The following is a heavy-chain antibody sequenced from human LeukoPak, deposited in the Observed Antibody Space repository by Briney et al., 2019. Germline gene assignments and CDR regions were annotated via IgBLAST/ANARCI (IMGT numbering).Heavy chain of an antibody. V-gene: IGHV4-39*01. CDR2: IYYSGST. J-gene: IGHJ5*02. D-gene: IGHD3-10*01. CDR1: GGSISSSSYY. Sequence: SETLSLTCTVSGGSISSSSYYWGWIRQPPGKGLEWIGSIYYSGSTYYNPSLKSRLTISVDTSKNQFSLKLSSVTAADTAVYYCARPRSITMVRGNTNWFDPWGQGTLVTVSS. CDR3: ARPRSITMVRGNTNWFDP.